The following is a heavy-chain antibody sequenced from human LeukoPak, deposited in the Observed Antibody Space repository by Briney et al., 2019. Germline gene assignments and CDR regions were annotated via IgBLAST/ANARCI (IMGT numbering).Heavy chain of an antibody. D-gene: IGHD6-19*01. CDR3: ARDLNVAVAGPIFDS. CDR2: THTTGST. J-gene: IGHJ4*02. Sequence: SETLSLTCIISGGSLSSYYWSWIRHPAGHGMEWIGRTHTTGSTNYNPSLKSRVTMAADTSKNQFSLKLSSVTAADTAVYYWARDLNVAVAGPIFDSWGQGTLVTVSS. CDR1: GGSLSSYY. V-gene: IGHV4-4*07.